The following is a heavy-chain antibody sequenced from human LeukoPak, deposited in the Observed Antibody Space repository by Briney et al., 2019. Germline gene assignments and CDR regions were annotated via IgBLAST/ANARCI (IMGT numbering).Heavy chain of an antibody. J-gene: IGHJ6*02. CDR3: ARHSGYAMDV. V-gene: IGHV4-59*08. CDR2: IYYSGST. D-gene: IGHD6-25*01. Sequence: SETLSLTCTVSGGSISSYYWSSIRQPPGKGLEWIGYIYYSGSTNYNPSLKSRVTISVDTSKNQFSLHLSSVTAADTAVYYCARHSGYAMDVWGQGITVTVS. CDR1: GGSISSYY.